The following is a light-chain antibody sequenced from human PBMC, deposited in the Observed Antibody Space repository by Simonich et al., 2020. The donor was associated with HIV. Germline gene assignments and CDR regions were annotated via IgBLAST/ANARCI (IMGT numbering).Light chain of an antibody. CDR1: QSILYSSNNMNY. Sequence: DIVMTQSPDSLAVSLGERATINCKSSQSILYSSNNMNYLTWDQQKPGQPPKLLIYWASTRESGVPDRFSGSGSGTDFTLTISSLQAEDVAVYYCQQYYSTPLTFGGGTKVEIK. V-gene: IGKV4-1*01. J-gene: IGKJ4*01. CDR2: WAS. CDR3: QQYYSTPLT.